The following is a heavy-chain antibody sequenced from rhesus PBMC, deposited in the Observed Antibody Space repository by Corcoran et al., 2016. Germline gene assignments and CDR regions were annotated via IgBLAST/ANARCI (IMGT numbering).Heavy chain of an antibody. D-gene: IGHD1-44*01. V-gene: IGHV4-165*01. CDR1: GGSFSGYY. J-gene: IGHJ4*01. CDR3: ARAKWELVCDY. CDR2: ISGSSGST. Sequence: QVQLQESGPGLVKPSETLSLTCAVSGGSFSGYYWGWIRQPPGKGLEWFGYISGSSGSTDSNPAIKSRVTISTDTSKNQFSLKLGSVTAADTAGYYCARAKWELVCDYWGQGVLVTVSS.